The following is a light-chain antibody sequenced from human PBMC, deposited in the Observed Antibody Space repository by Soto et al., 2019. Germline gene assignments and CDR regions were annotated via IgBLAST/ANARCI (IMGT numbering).Light chain of an antibody. J-gene: IGKJ3*01. CDR2: DAS. CDR3: QQYNRFSENT. Sequence: EIVLTQSPGTLSLSPGERATLSCRASQSLSSSQLAWYQQKPGQAPRLLIHDASSRATGISDRFTGSGSGTDFTLTITTLEPEDFAVYYCQQYNRFSENTFGPGTKVEIK. V-gene: IGKV3-20*01. CDR1: QSLSSSQ.